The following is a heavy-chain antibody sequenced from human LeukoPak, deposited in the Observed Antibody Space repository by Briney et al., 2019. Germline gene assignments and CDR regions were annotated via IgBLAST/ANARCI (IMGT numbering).Heavy chain of an antibody. V-gene: IGHV4-34*01. Sequence: PSETLSLTCAASGGSFSGYYWSWIRQPPGKGLEWVGEINHSGSTNYNPSPKSRVTISVDTSKNQFSLSLSSVTAADTAVYYCARITFVVEGYGMDVWGQGTTVTVS. CDR1: GGSFSGYY. CDR2: INHSGST. CDR3: ARITFVVEGYGMDV. J-gene: IGHJ6*02. D-gene: IGHD2-21*01.